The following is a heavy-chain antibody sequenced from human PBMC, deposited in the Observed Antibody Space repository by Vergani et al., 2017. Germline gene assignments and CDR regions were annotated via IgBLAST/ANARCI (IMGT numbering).Heavy chain of an antibody. D-gene: IGHD4/OR15-4a*01. Sequence: QVQLQESGPGLVKPSETLSLTCTVSGGSISSYYWSWIRQPPGKGLEWIGYIYYSGSTNYNPSLKSRVTISVDTSKNQFSLKLSSVTAADTAVYYCARDDYSGAFDIWGQGTIVTVSS. CDR1: GGSISSYY. CDR3: ARDDYSGAFDI. CDR2: IYYSGST. V-gene: IGHV4-59*01. J-gene: IGHJ3*02.